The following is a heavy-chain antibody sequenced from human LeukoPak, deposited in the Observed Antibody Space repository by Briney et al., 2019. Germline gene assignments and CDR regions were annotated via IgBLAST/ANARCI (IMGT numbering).Heavy chain of an antibody. Sequence: SETLSLTCTVSGGSISSGDYYWSWIRQPPGKGLEWIGYIYCSGSTYYNPSLKSRVTISVDTSKNQFSLKLSSVTAADTAVYYCARDGYYDSSGYYLSGMDVWGQGTTVTVSS. CDR3: ARDGYYDSSGYYLSGMDV. D-gene: IGHD3-22*01. J-gene: IGHJ6*02. V-gene: IGHV4-30-4*01. CDR1: GGSISSGDYY. CDR2: IYCSGST.